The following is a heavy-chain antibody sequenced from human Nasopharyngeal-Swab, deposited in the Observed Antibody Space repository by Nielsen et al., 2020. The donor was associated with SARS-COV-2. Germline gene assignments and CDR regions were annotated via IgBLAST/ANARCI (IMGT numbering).Heavy chain of an antibody. J-gene: IGHJ6*03. D-gene: IGHD2-15*01. CDR2: ISSSSSYI. V-gene: IGHV3-21*01. CDR3: ARAGYCSGGSCYSEDYYYYMDV. CDR1: GFTFSSYS. Sequence: GESLKISRAASGFTFSSYSMNWVRQAPGKGLEWVSSISSSSSYIYYADSVKGRFTISRDNAKNSLYLQMNSLRAEDTAVYYCARAGYCSGGSCYSEDYYYYMDVWGKGTTVTVSS.